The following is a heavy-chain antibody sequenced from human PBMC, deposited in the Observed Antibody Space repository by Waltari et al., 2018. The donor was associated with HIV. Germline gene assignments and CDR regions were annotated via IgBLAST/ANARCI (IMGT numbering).Heavy chain of an antibody. V-gene: IGHV1-69*04. D-gene: IGHD3-22*01. CDR3: ARDGGGYYDPPLDY. Sequence: QVQLVQSGAEVKKPGSSVKVSCKASGGTFSSYAISWVRQAPGQGLDVMGRCIPILGIGNDAQKFQGRVTITADKSTSTADMELSSLRSEDTAVYYCARDGGGYYDPPLDYWGQGTLVTVSS. CDR2: CIPILGIG. J-gene: IGHJ4*02. CDR1: GGTFSSYA.